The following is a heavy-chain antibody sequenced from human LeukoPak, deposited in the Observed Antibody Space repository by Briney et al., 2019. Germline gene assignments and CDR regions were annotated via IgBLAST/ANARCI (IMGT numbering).Heavy chain of an antibody. CDR3: ARGGGYCSSTSCYYGMDV. V-gene: IGHV3-48*03. CDR1: GFTFSSYE. D-gene: IGHD2-2*01. CDR2: ISSSGSTI. Sequence: GGSLRLPCAASGFTFSSYEMNWVRQAPGKGLEWVSYISSSGSTIYYADSVKGRFTISRDNAKNSLYLQMNSLRAEDTAVYYCARGGGYCSSTSCYYGMDVWGQGTTVTVSS. J-gene: IGHJ6*02.